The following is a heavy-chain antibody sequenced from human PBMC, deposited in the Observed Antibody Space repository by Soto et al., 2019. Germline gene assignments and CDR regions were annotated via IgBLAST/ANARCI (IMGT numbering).Heavy chain of an antibody. V-gene: IGHV1-69*02. J-gene: IGHJ6*03. CDR1: GGTFSSYT. CDR3: ARSYYVNYYYMDV. CDR2: IIPILGIA. D-gene: IGHD1-26*01. Sequence: QVQLVQSGAEVKKRGSSVKVSCKASGGTFSSYTISWVRQAPGQGLEWMGRIIPILGIANYAQKFQGRVTITADKSTSTAYMELSSLRSEDTAVYYCARSYYVNYYYMDVWGKGTTVTVSS.